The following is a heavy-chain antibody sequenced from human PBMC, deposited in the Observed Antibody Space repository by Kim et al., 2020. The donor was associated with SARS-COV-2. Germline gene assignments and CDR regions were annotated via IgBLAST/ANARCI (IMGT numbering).Heavy chain of an antibody. D-gene: IGHD1-26*01. J-gene: IGHJ4*02. Sequence: NYSPSFQGHVTISADKSISTAYLQWSSLKASDTAMYYCARHYGELPPLDYWGQGTLVTVSS. CDR3: ARHYGELPPLDY. V-gene: IGHV5-10-1*01.